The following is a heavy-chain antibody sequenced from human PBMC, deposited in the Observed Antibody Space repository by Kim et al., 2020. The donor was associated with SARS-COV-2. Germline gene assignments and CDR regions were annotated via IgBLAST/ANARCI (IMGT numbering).Heavy chain of an antibody. V-gene: IGHV4-59*01. Sequence: SETLSLTCTVSGGSISSYYWSWIRQPPGKGLEWIGYIYYSGSTNYNPSLKSRVTISVDTSKNQFSLKLSSVTAADTAVYYCARTSRGCGGDCYSFDYWGQGTLVTVSS. D-gene: IGHD2-21*02. CDR2: IYYSGST. CDR1: GGSISSYY. J-gene: IGHJ4*02. CDR3: ARTSRGCGGDCYSFDY.